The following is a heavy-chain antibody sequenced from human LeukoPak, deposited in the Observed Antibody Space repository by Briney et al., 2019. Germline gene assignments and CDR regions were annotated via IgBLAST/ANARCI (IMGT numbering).Heavy chain of an antibody. D-gene: IGHD2-2*01. CDR3: AKDWANALYFFDY. CDR1: GFTFSNYA. CDR2: ISGSGFST. Sequence: GGSLRLSCAASGFTFSNYAMSWVRQAPGEGLEWVSTISGSGFSTYFADSVKGRFTISRDNSKNTLYLQMNSLRAEDTAVYYCAKDWANALYFFDYWGQGTLVTVSS. V-gene: IGHV3-23*01. J-gene: IGHJ4*02.